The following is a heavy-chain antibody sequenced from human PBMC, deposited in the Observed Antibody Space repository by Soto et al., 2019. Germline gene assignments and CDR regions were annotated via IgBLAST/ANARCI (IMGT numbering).Heavy chain of an antibody. CDR1: GYTFTGYY. D-gene: IGHD3-10*01. J-gene: IGHJ6*03. CDR3: ARGDQVYYGSETYYYYYYMDV. V-gene: IGHV1-2*04. CDR2: INPNSGGT. Sequence: ASVKVSCKASGYTFTGYYMHWVRQAPGQGLEWMGWINPNSGGTNYAQKFQGWVTMTRDTSISTAYMELSRLRSDDTAVYYCARGDQVYYGSETYYYYYYMDVWGKGTTVTVSS.